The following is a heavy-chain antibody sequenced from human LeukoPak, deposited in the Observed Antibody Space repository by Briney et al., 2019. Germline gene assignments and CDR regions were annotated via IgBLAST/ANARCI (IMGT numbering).Heavy chain of an antibody. V-gene: IGHV1-69*01. D-gene: IGHD2-21*01. CDR1: GGTFSSYA. J-gene: IGHJ6*03. CDR2: IIPIFGTA. Sequence: ASVKVSCKASGGTFSSYAISWVRQAPGQGLEWVGGIIPIFGTANYAQKFQGRVTITADESTSTAYMELSSLRSEDTAVYYCARGVLFYYYYYMDVWGKGTTVTVSS. CDR3: ARGVLFYYYYYMDV.